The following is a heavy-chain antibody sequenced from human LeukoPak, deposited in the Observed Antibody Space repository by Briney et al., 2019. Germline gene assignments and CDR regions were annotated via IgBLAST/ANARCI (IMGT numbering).Heavy chain of an antibody. CDR1: GFTFSSNV. CDR3: AKESSGGWYFDY. CDR2: IPASGGST. Sequence: GGSLRLSCAASGFTFSSNVMIWVRQAPGKGLEWVSSIPASGGSTYYADSVKGRFTISRDNSKNSLYLQMNSLRAVDTAVYYCAKESSGGWYFDYWGQGTLVTVSS. D-gene: IGHD6-19*01. J-gene: IGHJ4*02. V-gene: IGHV3-23*01.